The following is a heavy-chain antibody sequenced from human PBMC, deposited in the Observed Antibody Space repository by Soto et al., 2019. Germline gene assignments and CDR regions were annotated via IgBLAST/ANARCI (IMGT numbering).Heavy chain of an antibody. D-gene: IGHD7-27*01. Sequence: SETLSLTCSVSGDSISNLDYFWAWIRQPPGQALEYIGYIYKSATTYYNPSFESRVPISVDTAKSQFSLNVTSVTAADTAVYFCARGRYCLTGRCFPNWFDSWGQGALVTVSS. CDR1: GDSISNLDYF. CDR2: IYKSATT. V-gene: IGHV4-30-4*01. J-gene: IGHJ5*01. CDR3: ARGRYCLTGRCFPNWFDS.